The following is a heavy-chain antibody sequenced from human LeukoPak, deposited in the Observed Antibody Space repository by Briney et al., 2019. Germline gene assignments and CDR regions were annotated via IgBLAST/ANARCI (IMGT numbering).Heavy chain of an antibody. CDR3: ARRGDYFPFDY. J-gene: IGHJ4*02. CDR1: GFTSSSYA. Sequence: SGGSLRLSCAASGFTSSSYAMSWVRQAPGKGLEWVSTINGNGDNTYYADSVKGRVTISRDNSKNTLYLQMNSLRVEDTAVYYCARRGDYFPFDYWGQGILVTVSS. CDR2: INGNGDNT. V-gene: IGHV3-23*01. D-gene: IGHD3-16*01.